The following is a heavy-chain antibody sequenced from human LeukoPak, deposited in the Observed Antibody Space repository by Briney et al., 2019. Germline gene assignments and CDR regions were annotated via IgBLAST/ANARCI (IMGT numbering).Heavy chain of an antibody. D-gene: IGHD1-26*01. CDR3: ARAWGVGATWFYYYYGMDV. Sequence: ASVKVSCKASGYTFTGYYMHWVRQAPGQGLEWMGWINPNSGGTNYAQKFQGRVTMTRNTSISTAYMELSSLRSEDTAVYYCARAWGVGATWFYYYYGMDVWGQGTTVTVSS. J-gene: IGHJ6*02. CDR1: GYTFTGYY. CDR2: INPNSGGT. V-gene: IGHV1-2*02.